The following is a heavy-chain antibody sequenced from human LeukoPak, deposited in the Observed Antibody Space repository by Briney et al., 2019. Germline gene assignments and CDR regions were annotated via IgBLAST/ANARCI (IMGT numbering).Heavy chain of an antibody. CDR3: ARSYSVAFDI. D-gene: IGHD1-26*01. CDR1: GFTFSSYG. J-gene: IGHJ3*02. CDR2: ISYDGSNK. Sequence: GRSLRLSCAASGFTFSSYGMHWVRQAPGKGLEWVAVISYDGSNKYYADSVKGRFTISRDNSKNTLYLQMNSLRAEDTAVYYCARSYSVAFDIWGQGTMVTVSS. V-gene: IGHV3-30*03.